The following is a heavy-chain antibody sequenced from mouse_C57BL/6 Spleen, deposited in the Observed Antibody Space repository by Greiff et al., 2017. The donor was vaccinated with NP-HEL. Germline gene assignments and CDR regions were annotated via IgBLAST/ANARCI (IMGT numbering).Heavy chain of an antibody. V-gene: IGHV1-26*01. D-gene: IGHD1-1*01. CDR3: ASYTTVVDRGYFDV. CDR2: INPNNGGT. CDR1: GYTFTDYY. Sequence: VQLQQSGPELVKPGASVKISCKASGYTFTDYYMNWVKQSHGKSLEWIGDINPNNGGTSYNEKFKGKATLTVDKSSSTAYMELRSLTSEDSAVSYYASYTTVVDRGYFDVWGTGTTVTVSS. J-gene: IGHJ1*03.